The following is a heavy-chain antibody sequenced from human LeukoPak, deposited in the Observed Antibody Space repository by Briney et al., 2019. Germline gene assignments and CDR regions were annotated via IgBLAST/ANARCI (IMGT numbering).Heavy chain of an antibody. Sequence: SVKVSCKASGYTFTGYYMDWVRQAPGQGLEWMGWINPNSGDTNYAQKVQSNNTMTTHTFISTAYMELSRLRSDDTAVYYCRGYTYLVADCWGQGTMVTVSS. D-gene: IGHD3-16*02. CDR3: RGYTYLVADC. CDR1: GYTFTGYY. V-gene: IGHV1-2*02. CDR2: INPNSGDT. J-gene: IGHJ4*02.